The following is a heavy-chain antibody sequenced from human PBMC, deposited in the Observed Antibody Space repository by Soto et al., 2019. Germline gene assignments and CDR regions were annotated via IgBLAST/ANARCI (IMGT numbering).Heavy chain of an antibody. CDR1: GGTFSSYA. J-gene: IGHJ6*02. D-gene: IGHD3-22*01. Sequence: GASVKVSCKASGGTFSSYAISWVRQAPGQGLEWMGGIIPIFGTANYAQKFQGRVTITADESTSTAYMELSSRRSEDTAVYYCARGELVRVHGSSGYFYGMDVWGQGTTVTVSS. CDR3: ARGELVRVHGSSGYFYGMDV. CDR2: IIPIFGTA. V-gene: IGHV1-69*13.